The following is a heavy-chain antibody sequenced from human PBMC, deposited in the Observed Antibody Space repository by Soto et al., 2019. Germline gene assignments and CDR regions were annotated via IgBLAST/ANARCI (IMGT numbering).Heavy chain of an antibody. V-gene: IGHV4-59*08. CDR2: IYYSGST. D-gene: IGHD3-22*01. CDR1: VGSISSYY. CDR3: ARYDSGFLYWFDP. J-gene: IGHJ5*02. Sequence: SETLSLTCTVSVGSISSYYWSWIRQPPGKGLEWIGYIYYSGSTNYNPSLKSRVTISVDTSKNQFSLKLSSVTAADTAVYYCARYDSGFLYWFDPWGQGTLVTVSS.